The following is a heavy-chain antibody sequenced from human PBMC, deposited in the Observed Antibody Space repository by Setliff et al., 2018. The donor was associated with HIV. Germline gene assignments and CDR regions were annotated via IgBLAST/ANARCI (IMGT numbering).Heavy chain of an antibody. D-gene: IGHD3-3*01. J-gene: IGHJ4*02. Sequence: GASVKVSCKTSEYDINDQYINWVRQAPGQGLEWMGWISGDNGNTKYAQKLQGRVTMTTDTSTSTAYMELRSLRSDDTAVYYCARDRKLNTYYNFWSGSEEPFDYWGQGTLVTVSS. V-gene: IGHV1-18*01. CDR1: EYDINDQY. CDR3: ARDRKLNTYYNFWSGSEEPFDY. CDR2: ISGDNGNT.